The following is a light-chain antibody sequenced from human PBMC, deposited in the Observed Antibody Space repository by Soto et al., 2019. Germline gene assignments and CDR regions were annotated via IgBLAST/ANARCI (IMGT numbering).Light chain of an antibody. CDR3: QSYDSTLSGSV. CDR1: SSNIGAGYD. J-gene: IGLJ3*02. V-gene: IGLV1-40*01. Sequence: QSVLTQPPSVSGAPGQRVTISCTGSSSNIGAGYDVHWYQQLPGTAPKLLIYGDNNRPSGVPDRVSVSKSGTSVSLAITGLQAEDDGDYSCQSYDSTLSGSVFGGGTKLTVL. CDR2: GDN.